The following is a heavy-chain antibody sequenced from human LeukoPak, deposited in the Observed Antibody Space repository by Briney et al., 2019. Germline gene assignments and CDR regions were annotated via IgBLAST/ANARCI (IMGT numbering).Heavy chain of an antibody. J-gene: IGHJ4*02. Sequence: GASVKVSCKASGYTFTSYDINWVRQATGQGLEWMGWMNPNSGNTGYAQKFQGRVTMTRNTSISTAYMELSSLRSEDTAVYYCVRGGAYCGGDCYPYSDYWGQGTLVTVSS. V-gene: IGHV1-8*01. CDR1: GYTFTSYD. CDR3: VRGGAYCGGDCYPYSDY. CDR2: MNPNSGNT. D-gene: IGHD2-21*02.